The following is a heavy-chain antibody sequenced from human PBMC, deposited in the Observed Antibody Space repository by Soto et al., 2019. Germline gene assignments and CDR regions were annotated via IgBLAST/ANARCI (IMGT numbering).Heavy chain of an antibody. CDR2: IYWDDDK. J-gene: IGHJ5*02. V-gene: IGHV2-5*02. CDR3: ANRPQASPTIYWFDP. Sequence: QITLKESGPTLVKPTQTLTLTCTFSGFSLSTSGVGVGWIRQPPGKALEWLALIYWDDDKPYSPSLKRRLTFTKDTSKNQVVLKMTNMDPVDTATYYCANRPQASPTIYWFDPWGQGTLVTVSS. CDR1: GFSLSTSGVG.